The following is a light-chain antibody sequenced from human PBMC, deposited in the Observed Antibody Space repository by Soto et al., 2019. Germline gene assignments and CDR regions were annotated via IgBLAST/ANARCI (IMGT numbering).Light chain of an antibody. J-gene: IGKJ1*01. CDR3: QQYGSSPWM. Sequence: DTQMTQSPSSLSASVGDRFTITFRTSQTISDYLNWYQHKPGKAPKLLISAASSLQSGVPSRFVGSGSGTDFTLTITSLQPEDFAVYYCQQYGSSPWMFGQGTKV. V-gene: IGKV1-39*01. CDR2: AAS. CDR1: QTISDY.